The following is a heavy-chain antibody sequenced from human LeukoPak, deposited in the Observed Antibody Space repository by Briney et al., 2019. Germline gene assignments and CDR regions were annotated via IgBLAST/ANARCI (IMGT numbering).Heavy chain of an antibody. D-gene: IGHD4-17*01. Sequence: SETLSLTCTVSGGSISSYYWSWIRQPPGKGLEWIGYIYYSGGTNYNPSLKSRVTISVDTSKNQFSLKLSSVTAADTAVYYCARATTRGYYFDYWGQGTLVTVSS. J-gene: IGHJ4*02. CDR3: ARATTRGYYFDY. CDR2: IYYSGGT. CDR1: GGSISSYY. V-gene: IGHV4-59*01.